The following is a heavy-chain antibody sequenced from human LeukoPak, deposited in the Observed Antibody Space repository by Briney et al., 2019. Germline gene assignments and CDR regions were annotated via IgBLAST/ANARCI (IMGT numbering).Heavy chain of an antibody. Sequence: PGGSLRLSCAASGFTFSSYAIHWVRQAPGKGLEWVAVISYDGAFKSYTDSVKGRFTISRDNSKNTLYLQMNSLRAEDTAVYYCARAGVVGPTTQSYYFDYWGQGTLVTVSS. CDR1: GFTFSSYA. J-gene: IGHJ4*02. V-gene: IGHV3-30-3*01. CDR2: ISYDGAFK. D-gene: IGHD1-26*01. CDR3: ARAGVVGPTTQSYYFDY.